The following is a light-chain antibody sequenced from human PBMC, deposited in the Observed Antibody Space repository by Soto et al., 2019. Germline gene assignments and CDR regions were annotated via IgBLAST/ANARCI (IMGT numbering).Light chain of an antibody. CDR1: SSNIGSNY. CDR3: AAWDDSLSGLVV. CDR2: RNN. V-gene: IGLV1-47*01. Sequence: QSVLTQPPSASGTPGQGVTISCSGSSSNIGSNYVYWYQQLPGTAPKLLIYRNNQRPSGVPDRFSGSKSGTSASLAISGLRSEDEADYYCAAWDDSLSGLVVFGGGTKVTVL. J-gene: IGLJ2*01.